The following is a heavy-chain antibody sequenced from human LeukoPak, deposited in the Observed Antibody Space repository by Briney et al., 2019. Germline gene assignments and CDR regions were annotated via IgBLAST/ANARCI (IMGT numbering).Heavy chain of an antibody. CDR3: AREQWLVPGYNWFDP. V-gene: IGHV3-7*05. D-gene: IGHD6-19*01. J-gene: IGHJ5*02. Sequence: GGSLRLSCAASGFTFRSYWMSWVRQAPGKGLEWVANIKPDGSEKYSVDSVKGRFTISRDNAKNSLYLQMSSLRAEDTAVYYCAREQWLVPGYNWFDPWGQGTLVTVSS. CDR1: GFTFRSYW. CDR2: IKPDGSEK.